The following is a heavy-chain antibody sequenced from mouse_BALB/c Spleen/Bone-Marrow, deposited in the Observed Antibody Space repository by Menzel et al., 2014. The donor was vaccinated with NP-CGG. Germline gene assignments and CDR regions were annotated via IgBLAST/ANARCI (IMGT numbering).Heavy chain of an antibody. CDR3: TRERHYYGYVGAMDY. Sequence: LQQSGSELVRPGASVKLSCKASGYTFTSYWMHWVKQRHGQGLEWIGNIYPGSGSTNYDEKFKSKGRLTVDTSSSTAYMHLSSLTSEDSAVYYCTRERHYYGYVGAMDYWGQGTSVTVSS. CDR2: IYPGSGST. J-gene: IGHJ4*01. CDR1: GYTFTSYW. V-gene: IGHV1S22*01. D-gene: IGHD1-2*01.